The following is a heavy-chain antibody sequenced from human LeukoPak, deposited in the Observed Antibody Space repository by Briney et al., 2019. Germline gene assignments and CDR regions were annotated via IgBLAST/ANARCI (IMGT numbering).Heavy chain of an antibody. J-gene: IGHJ4*02. D-gene: IGHD5-18*01. CDR3: ARHDDSAMITPYHY. V-gene: IGHV5-10-1*01. CDR1: GYRFTNYW. CDR2: IDPSDSYT. Sequence: GESLKISCKGSGYRFTNYWISWVRQMPGKGLEWMGRIDPSDSYTNYSPSFQGHVTISADKSVSTAYLQWSSLKASDTAMYYCARHDDSAMITPYHYGGQGTLVTVSS.